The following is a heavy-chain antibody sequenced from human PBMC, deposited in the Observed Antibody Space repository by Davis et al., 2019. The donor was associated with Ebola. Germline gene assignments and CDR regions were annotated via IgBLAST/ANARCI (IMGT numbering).Heavy chain of an antibody. Sequence: SETLSLTCTVSGGSISSYYWSWIRQPPGKGLEWIGYIYYSGSTNYNPSLKTRVTISLDTSKNQFSLKLSSVTAADTAVYYCARVRTEYYYYGMDVWGQGTTVTVSS. CDR3: ARVRTEYYYYGMDV. D-gene: IGHD1-14*01. J-gene: IGHJ6*02. V-gene: IGHV4-59*01. CDR1: GGSISSYY. CDR2: IYYSGST.